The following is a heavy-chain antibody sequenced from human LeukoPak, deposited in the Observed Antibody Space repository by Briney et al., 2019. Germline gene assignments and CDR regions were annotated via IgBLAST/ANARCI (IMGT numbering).Heavy chain of an antibody. CDR3: ARPMHDSSGYPPTDY. V-gene: IGHV1-69*13. Sequence: ASVKVSCKTSGGTFSSYAISWVRQAPGQGLEWMGGIIPIFGTANYAQKFQGRVTITADESTSTAYMELSSLRSEDTAVYYCARPMHDSSGYPPTDYWGQGTLVTVSS. CDR2: IIPIFGTA. D-gene: IGHD3-22*01. J-gene: IGHJ4*02. CDR1: GGTFSSYA.